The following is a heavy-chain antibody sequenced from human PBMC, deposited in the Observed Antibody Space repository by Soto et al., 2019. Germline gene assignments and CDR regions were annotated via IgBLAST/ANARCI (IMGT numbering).Heavy chain of an antibody. V-gene: IGHV2-5*01. CDR1: GFSLSTSGVD. J-gene: IGHJ4*02. CDR2: IYWNDDK. D-gene: IGHD3-9*01. CDR3: AHRYYDILTGYSGLDY. Sequence: SGPTLVNTTQTLTLTCTFSGFSLSTSGVDVGWIRQPPGKALEWLALIYWNDDKRYSPSLKSRLTITKDTSKNQVVLTMTNMDPVDTATYYCAHRYYDILTGYSGLDYWGQGTLVTVSS.